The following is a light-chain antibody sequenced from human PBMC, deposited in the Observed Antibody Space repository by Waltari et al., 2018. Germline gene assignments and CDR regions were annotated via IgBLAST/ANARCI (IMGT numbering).Light chain of an antibody. CDR3: QQNNNWPPWT. CDR2: GAS. V-gene: IGKV3-15*01. J-gene: IGKJ1*01. Sequence: EIVMTQSPATLSVSPGERATLSCRASPSVRSKLAWYQQKPGQAPRLLIYGASTRATGIPARFSGSGSGTEFTLTISSLQSEDFAVYYCQQNNNWPPWTFGQGTKVEIK. CDR1: PSVRSK.